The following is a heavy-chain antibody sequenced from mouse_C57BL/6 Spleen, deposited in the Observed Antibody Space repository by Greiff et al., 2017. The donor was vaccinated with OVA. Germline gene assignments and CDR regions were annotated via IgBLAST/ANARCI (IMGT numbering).Heavy chain of an antibody. J-gene: IGHJ2*01. Sequence: QVQLKESGTELVKPGASVKLSCKASGYTFTSYWMHWVKQRPGQGLEWIGNINPSNGGTNYNEKFKSKATLTVDKSSSTAYMQLSSLTSEDSAVYYCARLTYYDYFDYWGQGTTLTVSS. CDR2: INPSNGGT. V-gene: IGHV1-53*01. CDR1: GYTFTSYW. D-gene: IGHD2-4*01. CDR3: ARLTYYDYFDY.